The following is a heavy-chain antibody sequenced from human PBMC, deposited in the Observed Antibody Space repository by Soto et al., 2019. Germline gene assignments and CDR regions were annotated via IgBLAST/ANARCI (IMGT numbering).Heavy chain of an antibody. CDR3: ARERAEGYGSGWNLFDP. V-gene: IGHV4-59*01. CDR1: GGSISNYY. Sequence: QVQLQESGPGLVKPSETLSLMCTVSGGSISNYYWSWIRQSPGKGLEWIGYIHYSGRTNYNPSFERRVTISVDTSKNQFSLRLSSVTAADTAFYYCARERAEGYGSGWNLFDPWGQGTLVTVSS. CDR2: IHYSGRT. D-gene: IGHD6-19*01. J-gene: IGHJ5*02.